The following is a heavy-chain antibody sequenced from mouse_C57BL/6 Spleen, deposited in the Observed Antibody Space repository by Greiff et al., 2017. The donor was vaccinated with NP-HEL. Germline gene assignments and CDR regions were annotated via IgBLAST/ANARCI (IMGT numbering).Heavy chain of an antibody. CDR1: GYTFTSYW. J-gene: IGHJ3*01. V-gene: IGHV1-69*01. D-gene: IGHD3-2*02. CDR3: ARDSSGSWFAY. Sequence: QVHVKQPGAELVMPGASVKLSCKASGYTFTSYWMHWVKQRPGQGLEWIGEIDPSDSYTNYNQKFKGKSTLTVDKSSSTAYMQLSSLPSEDSAVYYCARDSSGSWFAYWGQGTLVTVSA. CDR2: IDPSDSYT.